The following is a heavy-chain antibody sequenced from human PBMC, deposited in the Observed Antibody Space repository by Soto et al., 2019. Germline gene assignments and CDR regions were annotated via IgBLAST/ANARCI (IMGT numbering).Heavy chain of an antibody. CDR3: ARDGSHYDVDY. D-gene: IGHD4-4*01. CDR2: IWNDGTTT. V-gene: IGHV3-33*01. Sequence: LVESGGGVAQPGRSLRLSCATSGFSFSPSGMHWVRQAPGKGLEWLAIIWNDGTTTYYADSVTGRFTISRDNSKNTLYVQMHSMRDEVTAVCYCARDGSHYDVDYWGQGTVVTVSS. J-gene: IGHJ4*02. CDR1: GFSFSPSG.